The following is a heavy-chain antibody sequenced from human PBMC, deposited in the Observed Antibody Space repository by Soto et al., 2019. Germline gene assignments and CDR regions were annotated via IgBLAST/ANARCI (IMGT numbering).Heavy chain of an antibody. D-gene: IGHD3-10*01. CDR1: GFTFDDYT. CDR3: AKEMLWFGEGGAFDI. Sequence: EVQLVESGGVVVQPGGSLRLSCAASGFTFDDYTMHWVRQAPGKGLEWVSLISWDGGSTYYADSVKGRFTISRDNSKKSLYLQMNSLRTEDTALYYCAKEMLWFGEGGAFDIWGQGTMVTVSS. V-gene: IGHV3-43*01. CDR2: ISWDGGST. J-gene: IGHJ3*02.